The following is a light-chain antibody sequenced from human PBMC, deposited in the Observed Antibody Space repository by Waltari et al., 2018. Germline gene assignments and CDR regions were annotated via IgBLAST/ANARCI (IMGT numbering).Light chain of an antibody. CDR3: ATWDDRLTGVV. J-gene: IGLJ2*01. CDR2: SNT. Sequence: QSALTQPPSVSGTPGQTVTIFCSGGNSNIGSNVVNWYQQVPGPAHKLLIYSNTYRPSGVPDRFSGSKSGTSASLAISGLQSDDEGDYYCATWDDRLTGVVFGGGTQVTVL. CDR1: NSNIGSNV. V-gene: IGLV1-44*01.